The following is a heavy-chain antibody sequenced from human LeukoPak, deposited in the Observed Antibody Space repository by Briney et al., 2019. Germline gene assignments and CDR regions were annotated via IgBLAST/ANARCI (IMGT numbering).Heavy chain of an antibody. CDR2: MYLSGTT. J-gene: IGHJ4*02. D-gene: IGHD3-22*01. CDR1: GDFINSLDL. Sequence: SETLSLTCTVSGDFINSLDLWSWVRQPPGKGLEWIGEMYLSGTTHSNPSVKSRVTISIDKSKNQFFLNLSSVTAADTAVYYCAGLVGRYSSGLFYYYFDYWGQGTLVTVSS. CDR3: AGLVGRYSSGLFYYYFDY. V-gene: IGHV4-4*02.